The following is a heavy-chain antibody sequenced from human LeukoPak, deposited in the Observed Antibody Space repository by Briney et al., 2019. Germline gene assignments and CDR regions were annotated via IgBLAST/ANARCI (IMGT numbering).Heavy chain of an antibody. V-gene: IGHV1-46*01. D-gene: IGHD6-6*01. CDR1: GYTFITYY. Sequence: ASVKVSCKASGYTFITYYMHWVRQAPGQGLEWMGIINPSGGSTSYAQKFQGRVTMTRDTSTSTVYMELSSLRSEDTAVYYCARSSIAALGWYYYGMDVWGQGTTVTVSS. CDR2: INPSGGST. J-gene: IGHJ6*02. CDR3: ARSSIAALGWYYYGMDV.